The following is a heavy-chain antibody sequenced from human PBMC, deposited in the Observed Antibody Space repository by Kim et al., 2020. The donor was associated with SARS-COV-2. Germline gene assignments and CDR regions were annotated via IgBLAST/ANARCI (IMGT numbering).Heavy chain of an antibody. CDR1: GGSISSGGYY. J-gene: IGHJ3*02. CDR2: IYYSGST. Sequence: SETLSLTCTVSGGSISSGGYYWSWIRQHPGKGLEWIGYIYYSGSTYYNPSPKSRVTISVDTSKNQFSLKLSSVTAADTAVYYCARERRRYDPDAFDIWGQGTMVTVSS. D-gene: IGHD5-12*01. CDR3: ARERRRYDPDAFDI. V-gene: IGHV4-31*03.